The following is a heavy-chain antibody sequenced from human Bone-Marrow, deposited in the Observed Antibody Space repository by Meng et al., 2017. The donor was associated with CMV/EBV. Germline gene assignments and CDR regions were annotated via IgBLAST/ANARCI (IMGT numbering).Heavy chain of an antibody. Sequence: ASVKVSCKASGYTFTSYYMHWVRQAPGQGLEWMGIINPSGGSTSYAQKFQGRVTMTRDTSTSTVYMELSSLRSEDTAVYYCARASDFWSGSKDWFDPWGQGTLVTDSS. D-gene: IGHD3-3*01. CDR1: GYTFTSYY. J-gene: IGHJ5*02. CDR2: INPSGGST. CDR3: ARASDFWSGSKDWFDP. V-gene: IGHV1-46*01.